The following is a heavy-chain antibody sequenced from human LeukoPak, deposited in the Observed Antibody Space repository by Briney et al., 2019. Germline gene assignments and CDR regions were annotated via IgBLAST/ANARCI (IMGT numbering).Heavy chain of an antibody. V-gene: IGHV3-48*04. CDR2: ISSSSSTI. CDR1: GFTFSSYS. CDR3: ARDNPKEMFDY. Sequence: GGSLRLSCAASGFTFSSYSMSWVRQAPGKGLEWVSYISSSSSTIYYADSVKGRFTISRDNAKNSLYLQMNSLRAEDTAVYYCARDNPKEMFDYWGQGTLVTVSS. D-gene: IGHD5-24*01. J-gene: IGHJ4*02.